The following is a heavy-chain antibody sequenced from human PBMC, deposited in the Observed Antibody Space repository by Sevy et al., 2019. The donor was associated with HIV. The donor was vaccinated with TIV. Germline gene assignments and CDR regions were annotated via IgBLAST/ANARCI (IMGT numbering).Heavy chain of an antibody. CDR1: GFTFSSYS. CDR2: ISSSSSTI. V-gene: IGHV3-48*02. Sequence: GGSLRLSCAASGFTFSSYSMNWVRQAPGKGLEWVSYISSSSSTIYYADSVKGRFTISRDNAKNSRYLQMNSLRDEDTAVYYCARVGDYYYDSSGGDDYWGQGTLVTVSS. D-gene: IGHD3-22*01. J-gene: IGHJ4*02. CDR3: ARVGDYYYDSSGGDDY.